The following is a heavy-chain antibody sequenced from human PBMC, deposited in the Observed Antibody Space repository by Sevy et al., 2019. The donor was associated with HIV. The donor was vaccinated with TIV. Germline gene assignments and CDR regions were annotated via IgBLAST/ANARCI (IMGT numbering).Heavy chain of an antibody. CDR1: VFTFSSYA. CDR2: ISYDGSNK. J-gene: IGHJ6*03. D-gene: IGHD3-22*01. V-gene: IGHV3-30-3*01. Sequence: GGSLRLSCAASVFTFSSYAMHWVRQAPGKGLEWVAVISYDGSNKYYADSVKGRLTISRDNSKNTLYLQMNSLRAEDTAVYYCARDGVQYYYDSSGYYYYYYYYYMDVWGKGTTVTVSS. CDR3: ARDGVQYYYDSSGYYYYYYYYYMDV.